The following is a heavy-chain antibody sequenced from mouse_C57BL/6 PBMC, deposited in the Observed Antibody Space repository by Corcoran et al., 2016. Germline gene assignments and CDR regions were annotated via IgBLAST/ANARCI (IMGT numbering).Heavy chain of an antibody. CDR3: ARGYYSNSLYWYFDV. D-gene: IGHD2-5*01. CDR2: IYWDDDK. Sequence: QVTLKESGPGILQSSQTLSLTCSFSGFSLSTSGMGVSWIRQPSGKGLEWLAHIYWDDDKRYNPSLKSRLTISKDTSRNQVFLKITSVDTADTATYYCARGYYSNSLYWYFDVWGTGTTVTVSS. J-gene: IGHJ1*03. V-gene: IGHV8-12*01. CDR1: GFSLSTSGMG.